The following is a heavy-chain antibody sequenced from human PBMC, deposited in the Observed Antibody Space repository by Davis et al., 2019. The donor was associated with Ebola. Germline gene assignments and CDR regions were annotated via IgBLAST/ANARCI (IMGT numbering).Heavy chain of an antibody. Sequence: AASVKVSCKASGYTFTSYAMHWVRQAPGQRLEWMGRINPNSGGTNYAQKFQGRVTMTRDTSISTAYMELSRLRSDDTAVYYCAREGNYYDSSGPLGFDPWGQGTLVTVSS. D-gene: IGHD3-22*01. CDR2: INPNSGGT. J-gene: IGHJ5*02. V-gene: IGHV1-2*06. CDR3: AREGNYYDSSGPLGFDP. CDR1: GYTFTSYA.